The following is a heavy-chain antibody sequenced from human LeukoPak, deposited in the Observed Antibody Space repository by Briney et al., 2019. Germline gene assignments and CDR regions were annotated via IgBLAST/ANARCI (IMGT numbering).Heavy chain of an antibody. V-gene: IGHV3-33*01. D-gene: IGHD2-8*01. CDR3: ARHRGSVFEGYMDV. Sequence: PGPSLRPSCAPSAFTLGNHGMHWVRQEAGKGLGWEAIIFSNGVNKDCADSMKGRFTISRDTSKTTLFLEMESLRTEDTAVYYGARHRGSVFEGYMDVWGKGTTVTVSS. CDR2: IFSNGVNK. J-gene: IGHJ6*03. CDR1: AFTLGNHG.